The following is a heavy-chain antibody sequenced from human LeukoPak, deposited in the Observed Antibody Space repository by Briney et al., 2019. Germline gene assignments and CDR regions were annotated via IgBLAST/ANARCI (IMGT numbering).Heavy chain of an antibody. D-gene: IGHD3-10*01. V-gene: IGHV4-34*01. Sequence: SETLSLTCAVYGGSFSGYYWCWIRQPPGKGLEWIGEINHSGSTNYNPSLKSRVTISVDTSKNQFSLKLSSVTAADTAVYYCARDLYYYGSGKYYYYMDVWGKGTTVTVSS. J-gene: IGHJ6*03. CDR3: ARDLYYYGSGKYYYYMDV. CDR1: GGSFSGYY. CDR2: INHSGST.